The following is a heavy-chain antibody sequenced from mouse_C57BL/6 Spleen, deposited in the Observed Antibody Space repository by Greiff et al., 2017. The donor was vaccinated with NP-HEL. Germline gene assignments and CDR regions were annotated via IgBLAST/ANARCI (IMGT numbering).Heavy chain of an antibody. J-gene: IGHJ2*01. V-gene: IGHV1-9*01. CDR2: ILPGRGST. Sequence: VQLQQSGAELMKPGASVKLSCKATGYTFTGYWIEWVKQRPGHGLEWIGEILPGRGSTNYNEKFKGKATFTADTASNTAYMQLSSLTTEDSAIDYCAKIGDYGGYWGQGTTLTVSS. D-gene: IGHD2-4*01. CDR1: GYTFTGYW. CDR3: AKIGDYGGY.